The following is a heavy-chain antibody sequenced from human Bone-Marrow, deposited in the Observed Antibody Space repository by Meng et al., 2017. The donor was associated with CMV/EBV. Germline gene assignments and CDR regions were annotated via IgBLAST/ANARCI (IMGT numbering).Heavy chain of an antibody. J-gene: IGHJ4*02. Sequence: LLPPRSSLRPSCAASRFPVPPPFLHSLRPPPGIFLVWVSRINPSGSSTAYADSGKGRFTISRDNAKNTLYLQMNGLRADDTAVYYCARGVGESLGWEMGYWGQGNLVTVSS. V-gene: IGHV3-74*03. CDR2: INPSGSST. CDR3: ARGVGESLGWEMGY. D-gene: IGHD1-26*01. CDR1: RFPVPPPF.